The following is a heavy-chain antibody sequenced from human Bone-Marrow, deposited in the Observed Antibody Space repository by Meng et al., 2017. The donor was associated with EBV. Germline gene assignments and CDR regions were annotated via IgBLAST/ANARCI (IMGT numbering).Heavy chain of an antibody. J-gene: IGHJ5*02. CDR3: ARGSMLRGVITWFGP. Sequence: QVQRRESGPGLVKPSQTLSLTWAVSGGSISSGGYFWSWIRQPPGKGLEWIGYIYYSGSTYYNPSLKSRVTISVDTSKNQFSLKLSSVTATDTAVYYCARGSMLRGVITWFGPWGQGTLVTVSS. CDR1: GGSISSGGYF. D-gene: IGHD3-10*01. CDR2: IYYSGST. V-gene: IGHV4-30-4*01.